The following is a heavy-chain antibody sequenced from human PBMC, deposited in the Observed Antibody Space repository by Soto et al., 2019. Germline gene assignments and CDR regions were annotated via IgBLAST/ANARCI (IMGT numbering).Heavy chain of an antibody. CDR1: GGTFSSYA. Sequence: QVQLVQSGAEVKKPGSSVKVSCKASGGTFSSYAISWVRQAPGQGLEWMGGIIPIFGTANYAQKIQGRVTITADQSTSTAYMELSSLRSEDTAVYYCARDRPLKYYDSRRVRLFDPWGQGTLVTVSS. CDR3: ARDRPLKYYDSRRVRLFDP. D-gene: IGHD3-22*01. V-gene: IGHV1-69*01. CDR2: IIPIFGTA. J-gene: IGHJ5*02.